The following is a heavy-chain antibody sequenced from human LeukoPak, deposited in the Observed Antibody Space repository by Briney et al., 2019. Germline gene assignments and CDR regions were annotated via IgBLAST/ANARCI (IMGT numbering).Heavy chain of an antibody. CDR1: GYTFTGYY. V-gene: IGHV1-18*04. D-gene: IGHD6-13*01. J-gene: IGHJ6*03. CDR2: ISAYNGNT. CDR3: ARGGAYSSSWYSAINSHYYMDV. Sequence: RASVKVSCKASGYTFTGYYMHWVRQAPGQGLEWMGWISAYNGNTNYAQKLQGRVTMTTDTSTSTAYMDLRSLRSDDTAVYYCARGGAYSSSWYSAINSHYYMDVWGKGTTVTVSS.